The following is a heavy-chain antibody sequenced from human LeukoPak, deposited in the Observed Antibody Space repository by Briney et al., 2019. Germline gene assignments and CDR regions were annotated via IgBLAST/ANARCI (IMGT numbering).Heavy chain of an antibody. V-gene: IGHV1-18*01. CDR1: GYTFTSYG. Sequence: ASVKVSCKASGYTFTSYGIGWVRQAPGQGLEWMGWISAYNGNTNYAQKLQGRVTMTTDTSTSTAYMELRSLRSDDTAVYYCARARGRSLITTIDYWGQGTLVTVSS. J-gene: IGHJ4*02. D-gene: IGHD3-22*01. CDR3: ARARGRSLITTIDY. CDR2: ISAYNGNT.